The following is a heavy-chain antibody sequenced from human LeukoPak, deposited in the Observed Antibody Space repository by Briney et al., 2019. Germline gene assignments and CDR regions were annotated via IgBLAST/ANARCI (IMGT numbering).Heavy chain of an antibody. V-gene: IGHV1-2*02. CDR2: INPNSGGT. CDR1: GYTFTGYY. Sequence: ASVKVSCKASGYTFTGYYMHWVRQAPGQGLEWMGWINPNSGGTNYAQKFQGRVTMTRNTSISTAYMELSSLRSEDTAVYYCARSSAHCSSTSCYTRHYGMDVWGQGTTVTVSS. CDR3: ARSSAHCSSTSCYTRHYGMDV. J-gene: IGHJ6*02. D-gene: IGHD2-2*02.